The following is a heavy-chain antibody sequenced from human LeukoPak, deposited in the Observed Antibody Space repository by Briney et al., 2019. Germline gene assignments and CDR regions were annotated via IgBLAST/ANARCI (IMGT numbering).Heavy chain of an antibody. J-gene: IGHJ3*02. CDR3: ARRSRWLNDAFEI. CDR1: GGSISSYY. D-gene: IGHD5-24*01. Sequence: SETLSLTCTVSGGSISSYYWSWIRQPPGKGLEWIGYIYPSGSTNYNPSLKSRVTISVDTSKNQFSLKLSSVAAADTAVYYCARRSRWLNDAFEIWGQGTMVTVSS. CDR2: IYPSGST. V-gene: IGHV4-4*09.